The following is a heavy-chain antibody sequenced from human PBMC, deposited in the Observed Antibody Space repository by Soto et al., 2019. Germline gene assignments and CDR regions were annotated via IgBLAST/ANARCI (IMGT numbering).Heavy chain of an antibody. D-gene: IGHD6-19*01. CDR1: GFTFSTYA. CDR3: ARVSVAGTSGYYYGMDV. CDR2: ISYDGSNK. V-gene: IGHV3-30-3*01. Sequence: QVQLVESGGGVVQPGRSLRLSCAASGFTFSTYAMHWVRQAPGKGLEWVAVISYDGSNKYYADSVKGRFTISRDNSKNTLYLQMNSLRVEDTVVYYCARVSVAGTSGYYYGMDVWGQGTTVTVSS. J-gene: IGHJ6*02.